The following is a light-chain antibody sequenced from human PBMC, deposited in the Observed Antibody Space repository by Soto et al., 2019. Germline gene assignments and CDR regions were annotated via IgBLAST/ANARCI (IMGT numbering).Light chain of an antibody. CDR3: SSYTSISSLGV. CDR2: EVS. J-gene: IGLJ1*01. V-gene: IGLV2-8*01. CDR1: SSDVGGYNY. Sequence: QSVLTQPPSASGSPGQSVTISCAGTSSDVGGYNYVSWYQQYPGKVPKLMIYEVSERPSGVPDRFSGSKSGNTAFLTVSGLQAEDEADYYCSSYTSISSLGVFGTGTKLTVL.